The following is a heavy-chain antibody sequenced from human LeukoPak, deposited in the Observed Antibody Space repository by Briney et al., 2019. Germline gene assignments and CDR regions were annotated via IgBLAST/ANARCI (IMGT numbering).Heavy chain of an antibody. V-gene: IGHV1-2*02. CDR3: AREVATDGGDYFDY. Sequence: ASVKVSCKASGYTSTDYNIHWVRQAPGQGLEWMGWISPNSGGTNYAQKFQGRVTMTRDTSITTAYMELSRLRSEDTAVYYCAREVATDGGDYFDYWGQGTLVTVSS. CDR1: GYTSTDYN. D-gene: IGHD5-12*01. J-gene: IGHJ4*02. CDR2: ISPNSGGT.